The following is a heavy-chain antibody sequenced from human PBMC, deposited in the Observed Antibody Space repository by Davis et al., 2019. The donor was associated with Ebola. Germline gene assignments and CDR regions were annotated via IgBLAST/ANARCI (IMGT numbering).Heavy chain of an antibody. CDR3: ARSSIAARPGYYYGMDV. Sequence: GESLQISCAASGFTFSSYSMNWVRQAPGKGLEWVSSISSSSSYIYYADSVKGRFTISRDNAKNSLYLQMNSLRAEDTAVYYCARSSIAARPGYYYGMDVWGQGTTVTVSS. CDR1: GFTFSSYS. D-gene: IGHD6-6*01. CDR2: ISSSSSYI. V-gene: IGHV3-21*01. J-gene: IGHJ6*02.